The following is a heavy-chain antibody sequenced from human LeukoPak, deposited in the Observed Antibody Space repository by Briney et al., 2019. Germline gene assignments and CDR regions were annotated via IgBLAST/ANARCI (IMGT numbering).Heavy chain of an antibody. D-gene: IGHD1-7*01. CDR1: GFTFSSYS. CDR2: ISSSSSYI. V-gene: IGHV3-21*01. CDR3: ARGSMNYAVFNY. Sequence: PGGPLRLSCAASGFTFSSYSMNWVRQAPGKGLEWVSSISSSSSYIYYADSVKGRFTISRDNAKNSLYLQMNSLRAEDTAVYYCARGSMNYAVFNYWGREPWSPSPQ. J-gene: IGHJ4*02.